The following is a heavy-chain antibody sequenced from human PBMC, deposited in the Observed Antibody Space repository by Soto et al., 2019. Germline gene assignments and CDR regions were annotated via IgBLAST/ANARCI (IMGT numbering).Heavy chain of an antibody. D-gene: IGHD2-21*01. J-gene: IGHJ3*02. Sequence: SVKVSCKASGGTFSSYAISWVRQAPGQGLEWMGGIIPIFGTANYAQKFQGRVTITADKSTSTAYMELSSLRSEDTAVYYCATLWLPDAFDIWGQGTMVTVSS. CDR1: GGTFSSYA. CDR3: ATLWLPDAFDI. V-gene: IGHV1-69*06. CDR2: IIPIFGTA.